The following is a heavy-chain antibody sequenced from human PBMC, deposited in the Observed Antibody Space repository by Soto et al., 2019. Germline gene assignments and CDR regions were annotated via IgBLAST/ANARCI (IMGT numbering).Heavy chain of an antibody. Sequence: SETLSLTCTVSGGSDSSGGYYWNWIRQHPGKGLEWIGYIYYSGSTFYNPSLKSRVTISVDTSKNQFSLKLSSVTAADTAVYYCARDVGHYYDSSGFDYWGQGPLVTVSS. D-gene: IGHD3-22*01. CDR2: IYYSGST. V-gene: IGHV4-31*03. J-gene: IGHJ4*02. CDR3: ARDVGHYYDSSGFDY. CDR1: GGSDSSGGYY.